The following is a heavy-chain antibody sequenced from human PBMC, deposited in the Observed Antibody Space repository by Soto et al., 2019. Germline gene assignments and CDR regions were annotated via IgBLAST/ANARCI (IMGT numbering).Heavy chain of an antibody. Sequence: SETLSLTCTVSGGSVSSGSYYWSWIRQPPGKGLEWIGYIYYSGSTNYNPSLESRVTISVDTSKNQFSLKLSSVTAADTAVYYCARGYYDILTGYYFFDYWGQGTLVTVSS. D-gene: IGHD3-9*01. V-gene: IGHV4-61*01. CDR1: GGSVSSGSYY. CDR3: ARGYYDILTGYYFFDY. J-gene: IGHJ4*02. CDR2: IYYSGST.